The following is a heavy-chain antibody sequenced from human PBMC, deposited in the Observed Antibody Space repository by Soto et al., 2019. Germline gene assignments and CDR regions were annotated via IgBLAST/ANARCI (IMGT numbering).Heavy chain of an antibody. V-gene: IGHV3-48*01. CDR1: GFTFSSQS. CDR3: AREATVDTYFDD. J-gene: IGHJ4*02. D-gene: IGHD4-17*01. Sequence: EAQLVESGRGLVQSGGSLRLSCAASGFTFSSQSFHWVRQAPGQGLEWVAYISSDSTTTYYTDSVKCRFTISRDNAKKSLYLQMDRLRAVDSAVYYFAREATVDTYFDDWGQGTLVTVSS. CDR2: ISSDSTTT.